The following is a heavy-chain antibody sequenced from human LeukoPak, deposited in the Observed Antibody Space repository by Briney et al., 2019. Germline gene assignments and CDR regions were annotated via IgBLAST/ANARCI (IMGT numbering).Heavy chain of an antibody. D-gene: IGHD2-2*01. J-gene: IGHJ3*02. CDR3: ARDGGYCSSTSCYAFDI. V-gene: IGHV4-30-2*01. Sequence: PSGTLSLTCAVSGGSISSGGYSWSWIRQPPGKGLEWIGYIYHSGSTYYNPSLKSRVTISVDRSKNQFSLKLSSVTAADTAVYYCARDGGYCSSTSCYAFDIWGQGTMVTVSS. CDR2: IYHSGST. CDR1: GGSISSGGYS.